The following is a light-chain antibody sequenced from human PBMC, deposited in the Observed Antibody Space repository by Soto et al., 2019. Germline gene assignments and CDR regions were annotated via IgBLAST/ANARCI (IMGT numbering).Light chain of an antibody. CDR1: SSDVGGYNY. Sequence: QSALTQPPSASRSPGQSVTISCTGTSSDVGGYNYVSWYQQHPGKVTKLMVYEVNKRPSGVPDRFSGSKSGNTASLTVSGLQAEDEADYYCTSYAGGNNVFGTGTKVTVL. J-gene: IGLJ1*01. CDR3: TSYAGGNNV. V-gene: IGLV2-8*02. CDR2: EVN.